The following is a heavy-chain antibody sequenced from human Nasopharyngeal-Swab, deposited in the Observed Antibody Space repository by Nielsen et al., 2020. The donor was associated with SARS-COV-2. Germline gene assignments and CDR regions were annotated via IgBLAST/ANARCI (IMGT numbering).Heavy chain of an antibody. CDR3: AKARRTDTYGFESFDY. V-gene: IGHV3-9*01. CDR1: GFTFDDYA. D-gene: IGHD5-18*01. J-gene: IGHJ4*02. Sequence: SLKISCAASGFTFDDYAMHWVRQAPGKGLEWVSGISWNSGSIGYADSVKGRFTISRDNAKNSLYLQMNSLRAEDTALYYCAKARRTDTYGFESFDYWGQGTLVTVSS. CDR2: ISWNSGSI.